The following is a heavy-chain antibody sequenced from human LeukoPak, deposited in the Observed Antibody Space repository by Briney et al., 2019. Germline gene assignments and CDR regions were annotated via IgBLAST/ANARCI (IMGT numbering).Heavy chain of an antibody. CDR3: ARDWSVGIRDDY. CDR1: GYTFTAYY. Sequence: WASVKVSFKASGYTFTAYYMHWVRQAPGQGLEWMGWIYPNSGGTNYARKFRGRVTMTRDTSISTAYLELSRLRSDDTAVYYCARDWSVGIRDDYWGQGTLVTVSS. CDR2: IYPNSGGT. J-gene: IGHJ4*02. V-gene: IGHV1-2*02. D-gene: IGHD3-3*01.